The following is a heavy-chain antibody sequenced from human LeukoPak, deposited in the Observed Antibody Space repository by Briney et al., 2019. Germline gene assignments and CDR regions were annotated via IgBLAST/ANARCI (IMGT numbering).Heavy chain of an antibody. D-gene: IGHD3-3*01. CDR2: IYYSGST. V-gene: IGHV4-59*01. J-gene: IGHJ4*02. CDR1: GGSISSYY. Sequence: PSETLSITCTVSGGSISSYYWSWIRQPPGKGLEWIGYIYYSGSTNYNPSLKSRVTISVDTSKNQFSLKLSSVTAADTAVYYCARLDFSVTHYFDYWGQGTLVTVSS. CDR3: ARLDFSVTHYFDY.